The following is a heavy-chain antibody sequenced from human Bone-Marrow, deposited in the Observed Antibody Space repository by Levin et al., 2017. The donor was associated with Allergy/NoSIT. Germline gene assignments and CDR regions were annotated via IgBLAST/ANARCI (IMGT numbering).Heavy chain of an antibody. CDR1: GGSFSGYY. CDR2: INHSGST. Sequence: ASETLSLTCAVYGGSFSGYYWSWIRQPPGKGLEWIGEINHSGSTNYNPSLKSRVTISVDTSKNQFSLKLSSVTAADTAVYYCARGRVVLYWGQGTLVTVSS. D-gene: IGHD2-2*01. CDR3: ARGRVVLY. V-gene: IGHV4-34*01. J-gene: IGHJ4*02.